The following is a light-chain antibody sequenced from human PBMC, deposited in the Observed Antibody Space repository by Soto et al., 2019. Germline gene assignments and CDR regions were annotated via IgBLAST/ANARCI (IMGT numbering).Light chain of an antibody. CDR1: QSVSRY. Sequence: EIVFTHSPATLSCSPVERATLSCRASQSVSRYLAWYQQKPGQAPRLLIYDASNRATGIPARFSGSGSGTDFTLTISSLEPEDFAVYYCQQRSNWPPTTFGQGTRLEIK. CDR3: QQRSNWPPTT. V-gene: IGKV3-11*01. J-gene: IGKJ5*01. CDR2: DAS.